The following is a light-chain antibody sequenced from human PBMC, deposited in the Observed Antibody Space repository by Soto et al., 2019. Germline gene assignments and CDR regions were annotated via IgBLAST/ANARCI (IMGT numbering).Light chain of an antibody. V-gene: IGLV1-47*02. J-gene: IGLJ1*01. CDR1: DSNIGSNS. CDR2: YNN. Sequence: QSVLTQPPSASGTAGQVVTISCSGGDSNIGSNSVYWYQHLPRMAPKLLIYYNNQRPSGVPDRFSGSRSGTSASLAIVGLRSEDEAVYYCAAWDASLSACVFGKRTKVTVL. CDR3: AAWDASLSACV.